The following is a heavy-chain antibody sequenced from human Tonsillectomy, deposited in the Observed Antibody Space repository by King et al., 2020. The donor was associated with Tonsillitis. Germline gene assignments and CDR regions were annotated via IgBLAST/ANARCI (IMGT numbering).Heavy chain of an antibody. Sequence: VQLVESGGGLVQPGGSLRLSCSASGFTFSSYAMHWVRQAPGKGLEYVSAISSNGGSTYYADSVKGRFTISRDNSKNTLYLQMSSLRAEDTAVYYCVRCPMHSSSCVVADYWGQGTLVTVSS. CDR1: GFTFSSYA. D-gene: IGHD6-13*01. CDR3: VRCPMHSSSCVVADY. CDR2: ISSNGGST. J-gene: IGHJ4*02. V-gene: IGHV3-64D*06.